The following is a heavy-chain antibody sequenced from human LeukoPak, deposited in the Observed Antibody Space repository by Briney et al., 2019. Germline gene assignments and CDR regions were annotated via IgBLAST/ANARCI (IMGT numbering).Heavy chain of an antibody. Sequence: ASVKVSCKASGYTFTSYGISWVRQAPGQGLEWMGWISAYNGNTNHAQKLQGRVTMTTDTSTSTAYMELRSLRSDDTAVYYCARDTGDWKNDCSSTSCYAGYYYYGMDVWGKGTTVTVSS. CDR2: ISAYNGNT. CDR3: ARDTGDWKNDCSSTSCYAGYYYYGMDV. J-gene: IGHJ6*04. D-gene: IGHD2-2*01. CDR1: GYTFTSYG. V-gene: IGHV1-18*04.